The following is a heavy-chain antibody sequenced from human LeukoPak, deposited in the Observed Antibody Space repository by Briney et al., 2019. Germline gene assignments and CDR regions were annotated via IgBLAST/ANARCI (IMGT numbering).Heavy chain of an antibody. CDR2: ITSKAYGGTT. Sequence: PGGSLRLSCTASGFTFGDYAMSRVRQAPGKGLEWVGFITSKAYGGTTEYAASVKGRFTISRDDSESIAYLQMNSLKTEDTAMYYCSRFIYCSGGSCCFDPWGQGTLVTVSS. CDR3: SRFIYCSGGSCCFDP. J-gene: IGHJ5*02. V-gene: IGHV3-49*04. CDR1: GFTFGDYA. D-gene: IGHD2-15*01.